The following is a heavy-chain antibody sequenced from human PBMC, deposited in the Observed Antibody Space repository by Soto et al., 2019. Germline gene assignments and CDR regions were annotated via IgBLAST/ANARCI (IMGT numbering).Heavy chain of an antibody. CDR2: INHSGST. Sequence: QVQLQQWGAGLLKPSETVSLTCAVYGGSFIGYYGTWIRQPPGKGLEWIGEINHSGSTHYNPSLKSRVTISVDTSKYQFSMRLSSVTAADTAVYYCATLGHYDFWSGFRKGNWFDPWVQGTLVTVSS. CDR3: ATLGHYDFWSGFRKGNWFDP. D-gene: IGHD3-3*01. J-gene: IGHJ5*02. V-gene: IGHV4-34*01. CDR1: GGSFIGYY.